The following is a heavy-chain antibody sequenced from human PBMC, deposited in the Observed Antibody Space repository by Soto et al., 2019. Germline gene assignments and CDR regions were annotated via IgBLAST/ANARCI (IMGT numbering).Heavy chain of an antibody. CDR2: IYSGGST. V-gene: IGHV3-53*01. CDR3: ARVRCSGGSCHIDY. CDR1: GFTVSSNY. Sequence: VQLVESGGGLVKPGGSLRLSCAASGFTVSSNYMSWVRQAPGKGLEWVSVIYSGGSTYYADSVKGRFTISRDNSKNTLYLQMNSLRAEDTAVYYCARVRCSGGSCHIDYWGQGTLVTVSS. D-gene: IGHD2-15*01. J-gene: IGHJ4*02.